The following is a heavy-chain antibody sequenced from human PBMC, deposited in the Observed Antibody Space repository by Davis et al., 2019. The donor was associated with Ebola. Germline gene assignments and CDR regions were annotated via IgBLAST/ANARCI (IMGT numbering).Heavy chain of an antibody. CDR1: GFSFRSYG. CDR2: IWFDGGNK. CDR3: ARDAGGDYGSA. J-gene: IGHJ5*02. D-gene: IGHD4-17*01. Sequence: GGSLRLSCAASGFSFRSYGMYWVRQAPGKGLEWVALIWFDGGNKYYGDSVKGRFTISRDNSKNTLYLQMNSLRAEDTAVYYCARDAGGDYGSAWGQGTLVTVSP. V-gene: IGHV3-33*07.